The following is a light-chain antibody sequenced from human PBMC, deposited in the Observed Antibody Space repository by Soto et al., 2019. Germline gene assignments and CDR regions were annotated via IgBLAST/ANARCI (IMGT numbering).Light chain of an antibody. V-gene: IGKV3-20*01. CDR2: GAS. Sequence: ENVLTQSPGTLSLSPGESATLSCRASQSVSSNFLAWYQQKPGQAPRXLIYGASNRATGIPDRFGGSGSGTDFNLTISRLEPEDFAVYYCQEYDSSSRTFGQGTKVDIK. J-gene: IGKJ1*01. CDR3: QEYDSSSRT. CDR1: QSVSSNF.